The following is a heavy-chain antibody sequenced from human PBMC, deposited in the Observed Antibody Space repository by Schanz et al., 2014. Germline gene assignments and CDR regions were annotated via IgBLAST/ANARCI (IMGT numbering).Heavy chain of an antibody. CDR3: ARGLGFYDY. CDR2: IIPVLNIA. J-gene: IGHJ4*02. D-gene: IGHD7-27*01. Sequence: QVQLVQSGAEAKKPGASVKVSCKASGHTFTSYSIHWVRQAPGQGLEWMGKIIPVLNIATYAQRFQGRVSITADTSTNTAYMELSSLTSEDTAVHYCARGLGFYDYWGQGTLVTVSS. CDR1: GHTFTSYS. V-gene: IGHV1-69*02.